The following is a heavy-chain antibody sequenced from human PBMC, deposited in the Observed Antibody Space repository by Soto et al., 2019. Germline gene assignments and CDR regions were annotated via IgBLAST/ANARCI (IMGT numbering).Heavy chain of an antibody. CDR2: IYYSGST. Sequence: SETLSLTCTVSGGSISSSSYYWGWIRQPPGKGLEWIGSIYYSGSTYYNPSLKSRVTISVDTSKNQSSLKLSSVTAADTAVYYCAGTVTEDYYYYMDVWGKGTTVTVSS. D-gene: IGHD4-17*01. V-gene: IGHV4-39*01. J-gene: IGHJ6*03. CDR1: GGSISSSSYY. CDR3: AGTVTEDYYYYMDV.